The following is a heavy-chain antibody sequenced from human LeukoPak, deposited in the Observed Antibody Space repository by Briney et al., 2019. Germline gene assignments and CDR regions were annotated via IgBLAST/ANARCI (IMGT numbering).Heavy chain of an antibody. Sequence: GESLKISCKGSGYSFTSYWIGWVRQIPGKGLEWMGIIYPGDSDTRYSPSFQGQVTISADKSISTAYLQWSSLKASDTAMYYRARLGTAMVRTLHYYYGMDVWGQGTTVTVSS. CDR2: IYPGDSDT. D-gene: IGHD5-18*01. J-gene: IGHJ6*02. V-gene: IGHV5-51*01. CDR3: ARLGTAMVRTLHYYYGMDV. CDR1: GYSFTSYW.